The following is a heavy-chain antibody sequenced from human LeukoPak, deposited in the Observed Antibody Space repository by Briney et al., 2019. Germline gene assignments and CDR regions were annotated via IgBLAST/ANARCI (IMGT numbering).Heavy chain of an antibody. Sequence: GGSLRLSCAASGFTFSSYAMSWVRQAPGKGLEWVSAISSGGGSTYYADSVKGRFTISRDNSKNTLYLQMNSLRAEDTAVYYCARELNPLRYSSGWYFDYWGQGTLVTVSS. J-gene: IGHJ4*02. CDR3: ARELNPLRYSSGWYFDY. CDR2: ISSGGGST. CDR1: GFTFSSYA. D-gene: IGHD6-19*01. V-gene: IGHV3-23*01.